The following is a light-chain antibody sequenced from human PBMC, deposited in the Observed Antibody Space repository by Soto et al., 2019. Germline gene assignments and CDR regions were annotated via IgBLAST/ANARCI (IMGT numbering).Light chain of an antibody. Sequence: QSVLTQPPSVSGAPGQRVTISCTGSSSNIGAGYAVHWYQQLPGTAPKLLIYGDINRPSGVPDRFSGSKSGTSASLATTGLQAEDEADYYCQSYDSSLSSVVFGGGTKLTVL. J-gene: IGLJ2*01. CDR2: GDI. CDR1: SSNIGAGYA. CDR3: QSYDSSLSSVV. V-gene: IGLV1-40*01.